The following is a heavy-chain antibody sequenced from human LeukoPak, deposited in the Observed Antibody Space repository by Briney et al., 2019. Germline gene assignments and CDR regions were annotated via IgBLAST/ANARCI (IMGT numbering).Heavy chain of an antibody. Sequence: SVKVSCKASGYTFTGYYMHWVRQAPGQGLEWMGGIIPIFGTANYAQKFQGRVTITADESTSTAYMELSSLRSEDTAVYYCARDQSYSSSAFDYWGQGTLVTVSS. CDR3: ARDQSYSSSAFDY. V-gene: IGHV1-69*13. J-gene: IGHJ4*02. CDR2: IIPIFGTA. CDR1: GYTFTGYY. D-gene: IGHD6-6*01.